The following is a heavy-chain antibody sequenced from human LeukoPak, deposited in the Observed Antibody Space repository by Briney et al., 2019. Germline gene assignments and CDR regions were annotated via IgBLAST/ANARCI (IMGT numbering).Heavy chain of an antibody. Sequence: ASVKVSCKASGYTFTGYYMHWVRQAPGQGLEWMGWINPNSGGTNYAQKFQGRVTMTRDTSISTAYMELSRLRSDDTAVYYCARDPRPPVGATYYYYYYMDVWGKGTTVTISS. V-gene: IGHV1-2*02. CDR2: INPNSGGT. CDR1: GYTFTGYY. CDR3: ARDPRPPVGATYYYYYYMDV. D-gene: IGHD1-26*01. J-gene: IGHJ6*03.